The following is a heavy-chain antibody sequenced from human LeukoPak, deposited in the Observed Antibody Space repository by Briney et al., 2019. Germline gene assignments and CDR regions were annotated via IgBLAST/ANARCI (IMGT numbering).Heavy chain of an antibody. CDR2: IYYSGST. D-gene: IGHD3-22*01. CDR3: VSTMIVVGIDY. J-gene: IGHJ4*02. CDR1: GGSISSGGYS. V-gene: IGHV4-30-2*05. Sequence: SETLSLTCAVSGGSISSGGYSWSWIRQPPGKGLEWIGYIYYSGSTYYNPSLKSRVAISVDTSKNQFSLKLSSVTAADTAVYYCVSTMIVVGIDYWGQGTLVTVSS.